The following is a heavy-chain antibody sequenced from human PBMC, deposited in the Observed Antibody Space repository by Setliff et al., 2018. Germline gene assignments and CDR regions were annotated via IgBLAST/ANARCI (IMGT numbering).Heavy chain of an antibody. J-gene: IGHJ4*02. CDR1: GFTFGDYA. V-gene: IGHV3-49*04. D-gene: IGHD6-19*01. CDR2: IRSKAYGGTT. CDR3: TRASSIAGAGSSI. Sequence: PGGSLRLSCTASGFTFGDYAMSWVRQAPGKGLEWVGFIRSKAYGGTTEYAASVKGRFTISRDDSKSIAYLQMKSLKTEDTAVYYCTRASSIAGAGSSIWGQGTLVTVSS.